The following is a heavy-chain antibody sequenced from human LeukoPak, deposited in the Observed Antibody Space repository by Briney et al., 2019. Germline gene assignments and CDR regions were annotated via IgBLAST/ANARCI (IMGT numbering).Heavy chain of an antibody. V-gene: IGHV4-39*07. Sequence: SETLSLTCTVSGGSISSSSYYWGWIRQPPGKGLEWIGGIYYSGSTYYNPSLKSRVTISVDTSKSQFSLKLSSVTAADTAVYYCARDGIAAAGTDYWGQGTLVTVSS. J-gene: IGHJ4*02. CDR3: ARDGIAAAGTDY. D-gene: IGHD6-13*01. CDR1: GGSISSSSYY. CDR2: IYYSGST.